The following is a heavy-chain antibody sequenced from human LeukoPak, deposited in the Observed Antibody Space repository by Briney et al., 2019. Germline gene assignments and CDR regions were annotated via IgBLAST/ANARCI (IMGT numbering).Heavy chain of an antibody. J-gene: IGHJ4*02. CDR2: ISGSGGST. CDR1: GFTFADYG. D-gene: IGHD6-19*01. Sequence: GGSLRLSCAASGFTFADYGMHWVRQAPGKGLEWVSLISGSGGSTYYADSVKGRFTISRDNSKKSLYLQMNSLRTEDTALYYCAKDRDSSGNDCWGQGTLVTVSS. V-gene: IGHV3-43*02. CDR3: AKDRDSSGNDC.